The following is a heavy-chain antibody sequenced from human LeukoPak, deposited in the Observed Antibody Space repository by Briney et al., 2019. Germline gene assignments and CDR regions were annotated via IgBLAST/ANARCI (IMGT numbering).Heavy chain of an antibody. CDR1: GFTFSRYW. J-gene: IGHJ4*02. CDR3: GVAY. V-gene: IGHV3-7*01. Sequence: GGSLRLSCAASGFTFSRYWMNWVRQAPGKGLEWVANIREDGSEKYYVDSVKGRFTISRDNTKNLLYLEMSSLRAEDTAVYYCGVAYWGQGTLVTVSS. CDR2: IREDGSEK.